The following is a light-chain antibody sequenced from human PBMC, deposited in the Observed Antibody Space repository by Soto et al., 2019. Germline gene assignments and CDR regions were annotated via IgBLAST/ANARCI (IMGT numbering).Light chain of an antibody. Sequence: DLQMTQLPSSVSASVGDRVTITCRASQGISNWLVWYQQKPGKAPKLLIYSTSNLQSGVPSRFSGSGSGTDFTLTINSLQPEDFATYYCQQANSFPYTFGQGTKLEI. V-gene: IGKV1D-12*01. CDR1: QGISNW. CDR2: STS. J-gene: IGKJ2*01. CDR3: QQANSFPYT.